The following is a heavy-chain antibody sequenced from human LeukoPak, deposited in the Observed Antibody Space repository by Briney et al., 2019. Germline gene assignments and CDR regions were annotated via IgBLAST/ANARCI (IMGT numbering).Heavy chain of an antibody. V-gene: IGHV3-33*01. CDR3: ARDYVRGNAAFDI. CDR2: IWCDESNK. J-gene: IGHJ3*02. CDR1: GFTFSSYG. D-gene: IGHD3-16*01. Sequence: QPGRSLRLSCAASGFTFSSYGMRWVRQAPGKGLEWVSVIWCDESNKYYADSVKGRFTISRDNSKNTLYLQMNSLRAEDTAVYYCARDYVRGNAAFDIWGQGTMVTVSS.